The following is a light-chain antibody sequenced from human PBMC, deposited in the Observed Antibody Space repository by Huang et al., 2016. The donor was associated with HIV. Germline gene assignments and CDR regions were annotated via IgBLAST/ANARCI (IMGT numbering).Light chain of an antibody. CDR1: QSVSSN. CDR3: QQYNHWPPYT. V-gene: IGKV3-15*01. Sequence: EIVLTQSPATLSVSPGDRVTLSCRASQSVSSNLAWYQQKPGQAPRLLIYISSSRATGVPARFSGSGSATEFSLTITNLQSEDFAIYYCQQYNHWPPYTFGQGTKLEIK. J-gene: IGKJ2*01. CDR2: ISS.